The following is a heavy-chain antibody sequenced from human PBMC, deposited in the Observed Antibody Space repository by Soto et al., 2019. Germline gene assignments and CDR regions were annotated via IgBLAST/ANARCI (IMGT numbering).Heavy chain of an antibody. Sequence: RRLSCAASGFTFSSYDMHWVRQATGKGLEWVSAIGTAGDPYYPGSVKGRFTISRENAKNSLYLQMNSLRAGDTAVYYCARVSRYCTNGVCYGYYYGMDVWGQGTTVTVSS. V-gene: IGHV3-13*05. D-gene: IGHD2-8*01. CDR3: ARVSRYCTNGVCYGYYYGMDV. CDR1: GFTFSSYD. CDR2: IGTAGDP. J-gene: IGHJ6*02.